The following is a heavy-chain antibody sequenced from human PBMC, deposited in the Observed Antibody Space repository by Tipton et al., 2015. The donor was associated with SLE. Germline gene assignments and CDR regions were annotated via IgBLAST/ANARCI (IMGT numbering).Heavy chain of an antibody. V-gene: IGHV3-23*01. CDR2: IDGPTDAT. D-gene: IGHD3-22*01. CDR1: GFTFSFYA. J-gene: IGHJ4*02. Sequence: SLRLSCAASGFTFSFYAMSWVRQAPGKGLEWVATIDGPTDATHYADSVKGRFSIFRDNPKNMVYLQMNSLRAEDTAVYYCARDHYYDSSGYYWMDYWGQGTLVTVSS. CDR3: ARDHYYDSSGYYWMDY.